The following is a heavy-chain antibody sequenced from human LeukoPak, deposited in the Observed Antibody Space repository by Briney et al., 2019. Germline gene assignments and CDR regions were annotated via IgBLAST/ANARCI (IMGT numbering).Heavy chain of an antibody. Sequence: GGSLRLSCAASGFTFSSYSMNWVRQAPGKGLEWVSSISSSSSYIHYADSVKGRFTISRDNAKNSLYLQMNSLRAEDTAMYYCARDAGIAAAGTLYYYGMDVWGQGTTVTVSS. D-gene: IGHD6-13*01. V-gene: IGHV3-21*01. CDR3: ARDAGIAAAGTLYYYGMDV. CDR2: ISSSSSYI. CDR1: GFTFSSYS. J-gene: IGHJ6*02.